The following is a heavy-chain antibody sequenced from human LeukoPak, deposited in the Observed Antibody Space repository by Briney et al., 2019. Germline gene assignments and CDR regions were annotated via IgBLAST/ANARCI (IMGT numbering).Heavy chain of an antibody. V-gene: IGHV3-33*01. D-gene: IGHD3-22*01. CDR1: GFTFSSYG. CDR3: ARDTLHYDSSGYPHLDY. CDR2: IWYDGSNK. J-gene: IGHJ4*02. Sequence: GRSLRLSCAASGFTFSSYGMHWVRQAPGKGLEWVAVIWYDGSNKYYADSVKGRFTISRDNSKNTLYLQMNSLRAEDTAVYYCARDTLHYDSSGYPHLDYWGQGTLVTVSS.